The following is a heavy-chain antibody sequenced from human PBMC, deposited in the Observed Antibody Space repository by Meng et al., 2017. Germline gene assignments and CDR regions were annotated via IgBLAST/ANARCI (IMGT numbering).Heavy chain of an antibody. CDR3: ARGLAVAGTVFWFDP. CDR2: MNPNSGNT. CDR1: GYTFTSYD. Sequence: QVQLVRSREEVKKPGASAKGSCKAAGYTFTSYDTNWVRQATGQGLEWMGWMNPNSGNTGYAQKFQGRVTITRNTSISTAYMELSSLRSEDTAVYYCARGLAVAGTVFWFDPWGQGTLVTVSS. V-gene: IGHV1-8*03. D-gene: IGHD6-19*01. J-gene: IGHJ5*02.